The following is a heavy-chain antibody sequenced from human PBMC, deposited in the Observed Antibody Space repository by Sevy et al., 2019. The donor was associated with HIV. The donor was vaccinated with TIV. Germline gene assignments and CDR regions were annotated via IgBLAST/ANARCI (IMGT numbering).Heavy chain of an antibody. CDR1: GFSFSSYA. V-gene: IGHV3-23*01. CDR3: ARRPDLGVVILTGVLDV. J-gene: IGHJ6*02. D-gene: IGHD3-3*01. Sequence: GGSLRLSCAASGFSFSSYAMSWVRQTPGKGLQWVSVISGSGGSTYYADSVKGRFTIFRDNSRNTVYLQMNGLTAEDTAVYYCARRPDLGVVILTGVLDVWGQGTTVTVSS. CDR2: ISGSGGST.